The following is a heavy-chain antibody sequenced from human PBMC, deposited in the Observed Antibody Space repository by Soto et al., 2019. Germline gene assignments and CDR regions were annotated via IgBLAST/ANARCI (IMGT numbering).Heavy chain of an antibody. CDR2: IYDTGISGYTPST. Sequence: PSETLSLTCTVSGGSITSSYWSWIRRPPGKVLEWIAYIYDTGISGYTPSTSSNPSLKSRVTMSVDTSKSQFSLKLTSVTAADTAVYYCARDLSVGSGYYLGYYYGMDVWGQGTTVT. J-gene: IGHJ6*02. CDR3: ARDLSVGSGYYLGYYYGMDV. V-gene: IGHV4-59*01. CDR1: GGSITSSY. D-gene: IGHD3-3*01.